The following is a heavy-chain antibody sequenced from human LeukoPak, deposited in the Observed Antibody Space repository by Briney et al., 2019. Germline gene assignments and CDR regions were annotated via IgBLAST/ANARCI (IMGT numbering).Heavy chain of an antibody. J-gene: IGHJ6*03. CDR2: IYVTGST. CDR1: GGSIGTYY. D-gene: IGHD3-10*01. V-gene: IGHV4-59*08. CDR3: ARHIGAGIEDMDV. Sequence: KPSETLSLTCIVSGGSIGTYYWSWIRQSPGEGLEWIGYIYVTGSTRYNPYLQSRVTISVDTSRNQFFLKMSSVTAADTAVYYCARHIGAGIEDMDVWGTGTKVTVSS.